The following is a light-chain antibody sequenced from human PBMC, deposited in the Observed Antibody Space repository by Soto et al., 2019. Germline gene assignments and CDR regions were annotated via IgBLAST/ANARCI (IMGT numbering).Light chain of an antibody. CDR1: SSDVGGHNS. CDR2: DVS. CDR3: SSFTSSVTYV. V-gene: IGLV2-14*01. J-gene: IGLJ1*01. Sequence: QSALTRPACVSVSPGQSITISCTGTSSDVGGHNSVSWYRQDPGKAPKLMIYDVSNRPSGVSDRFSGSKSGNTASLTISGLQIEDEADYYCSSFTSSVTYVFGTGTKVTGL.